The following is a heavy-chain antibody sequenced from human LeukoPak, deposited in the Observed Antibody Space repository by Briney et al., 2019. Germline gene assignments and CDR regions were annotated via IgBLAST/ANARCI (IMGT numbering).Heavy chain of an antibody. CDR1: GCSISSYY. J-gene: IGHJ4*02. CDR3: ARFAYCGSGCWYYFDY. V-gene: IGHV4-4*07. Sequence: SETLSLTCTVSGCSISSYYWNWLRRSAGKGLEWIGRIYSSGTTDYDPSLKSRVTMSVDTSKNQFSLKLNSVTAADTAVYFCARFAYCGSGCWYYFDYWGQGALVTVSS. CDR2: IYSSGTT. D-gene: IGHD2-21*02.